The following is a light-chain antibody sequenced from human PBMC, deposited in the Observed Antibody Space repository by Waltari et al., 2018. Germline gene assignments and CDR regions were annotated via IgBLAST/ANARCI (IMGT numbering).Light chain of an antibody. CDR3: QHYLRLPVT. V-gene: IGKV3-20*01. J-gene: IGKJ1*01. CDR1: ESVSRA. Sequence: EIVLTQSPGPLSLSVGERATVSCRASESVSRALAWYQQKPGQAPRLLIYGASTRATGIPDRFSGSGSGTDFSLTNSRLEPDDFAVYYCQHYLRLPVTFGQGTTVEI. CDR2: GAS.